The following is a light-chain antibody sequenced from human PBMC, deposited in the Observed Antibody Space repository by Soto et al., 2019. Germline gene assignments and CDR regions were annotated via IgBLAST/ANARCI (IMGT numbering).Light chain of an antibody. CDR1: SSVVGGYNY. CDR2: DVS. Sequence: QSVLTQPASVSGSPGQSITISCTGTSSVVGGYNYVSWYQQHPGKAPKLMIYDVSNRPSGVSNRFSGSKSGNTASLTISGLQAEDEADYYCSSYTSSIHVVFGGGTKVTVL. CDR3: SSYTSSIHVV. J-gene: IGLJ2*01. V-gene: IGLV2-14*01.